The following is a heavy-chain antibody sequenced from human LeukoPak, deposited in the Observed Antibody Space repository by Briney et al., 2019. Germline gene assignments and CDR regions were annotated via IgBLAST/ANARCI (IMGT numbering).Heavy chain of an antibody. D-gene: IGHD3-10*01. CDR1: GGSISSGSYY. J-gene: IGHJ4*02. V-gene: IGHV4-61*02. CDR3: ARDPYGSGSALDY. Sequence: SETLSLTCTVSGGSISSGSYYWSWIRQPAGKGLGWIGRIYTSGSTNYNPSLKSRVTISVDTSKNQFSLKLSSVTAADTAVYYCARDPYGSGSALDYWGQGTLVTVSS. CDR2: IYTSGST.